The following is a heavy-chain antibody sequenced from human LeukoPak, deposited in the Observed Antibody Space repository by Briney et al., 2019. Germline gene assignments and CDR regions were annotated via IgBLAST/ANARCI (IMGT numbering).Heavy chain of an antibody. CDR1: GYTFTSYT. J-gene: IGHJ4*02. D-gene: IGHD3-3*01. CDR2: INVGNGNT. CDR3: AAAYFDFWSGSREIDH. V-gene: IGHV1-3*01. Sequence: ASVKVSCTASGYTFTSYTMHWVRQAPRQRLEWMGWINVGNGNTKYSPNFQGRVTITRDTSASTAYMELSSLRSEDTAGYYCAAAYFDFWSGSREIDHWGQGTLVTVSS.